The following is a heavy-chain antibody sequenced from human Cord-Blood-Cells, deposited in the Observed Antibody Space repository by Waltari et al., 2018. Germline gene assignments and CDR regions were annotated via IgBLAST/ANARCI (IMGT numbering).Heavy chain of an antibody. J-gene: IGHJ3*02. CDR1: GGSISSGSYY. CDR2: IYTSGST. CDR3: ARGGSSDAFDI. Sequence: QVQLQESGPGLVKPSQTLSLTCTVSGGSISSGSYYWSWIRQPAGKGLEWIGYIYTSGSTNYNPALKSRVTISVATAKNPVSLQLSSVTAADTSVYYCARGGSSDAFDIWGQGTMVTVSS. D-gene: IGHD6-6*01. V-gene: IGHV4-61*09.